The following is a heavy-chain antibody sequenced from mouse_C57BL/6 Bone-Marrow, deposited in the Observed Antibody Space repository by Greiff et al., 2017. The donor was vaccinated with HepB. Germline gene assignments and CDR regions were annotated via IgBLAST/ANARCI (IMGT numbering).Heavy chain of an antibody. J-gene: IGHJ4*01. CDR1: GYTFTSYW. CDR2: IHPNSGST. V-gene: IGHV1-64*01. Sequence: QVQLQQPGAELVKPGASVKLSCKASGYTFTSYWMHWVKQRPGQGLEWIGMIHPNSGSTNYNEKFKSKSTLTVDKSSSTAYMQLSSLTSEDSAVYYCARGGLLSALDYWCQGTSVTVSS. CDR3: ARGGLLSALDY. D-gene: IGHD2-1*01.